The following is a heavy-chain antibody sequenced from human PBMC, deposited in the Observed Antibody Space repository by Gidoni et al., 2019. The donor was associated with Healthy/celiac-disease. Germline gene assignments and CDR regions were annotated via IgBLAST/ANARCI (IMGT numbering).Heavy chain of an antibody. J-gene: IGHJ4*02. Sequence: QLVQSGAEVKQPRSSVKVSCKASGGTFSSYAISWVRQAPGQGLEWMGGIIPIFGTANYAQKFQGRVTITADESTSTAYMELSSLRSEDTAVYYCARGLDRGVAARATGAFDYWGQGTLVTVSS. V-gene: IGHV1-69*01. CDR1: GGTFSSYA. CDR3: ARGLDRGVAARATGAFDY. D-gene: IGHD6-6*01. CDR2: IIPIFGTA.